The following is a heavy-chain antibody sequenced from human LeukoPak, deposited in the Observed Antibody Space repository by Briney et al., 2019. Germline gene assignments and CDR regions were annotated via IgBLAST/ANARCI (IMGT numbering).Heavy chain of an antibody. Sequence: PGGSLRLSCTASGFTLNTYSMIWVRQAPGKGLEWVSSITSHSSYISYADSVKGRFTLSRDNAKNSLYLQMNSLRAEDTAVYYCAAAGVDYWGQGTLVTVSA. D-gene: IGHD7-27*01. J-gene: IGHJ4*02. CDR1: GFTLNTYS. V-gene: IGHV3-21*01. CDR3: AAAGVDY. CDR2: ITSHSSYI.